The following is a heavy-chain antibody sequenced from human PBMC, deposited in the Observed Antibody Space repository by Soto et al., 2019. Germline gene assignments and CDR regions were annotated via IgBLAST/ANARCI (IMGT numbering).Heavy chain of an antibody. J-gene: IGHJ6*02. V-gene: IGHV2-5*02. CDR1: GFSLSTGGVG. Sequence: QITLKESGPTLVKPTQTLTLTCTFSGFSLSTGGVGVGWIRQPPGKALEWLALIYWDNDKRYSPSLKSRLTVTKDTSQHPVVLTMTNLDPVDTATYYCVHSRCGGDCLRSYSSHYYYGMDVWGQGTTVTVFS. D-gene: IGHD2-21*02. CDR2: IYWDNDK. CDR3: VHSRCGGDCLRSYSSHYYYGMDV.